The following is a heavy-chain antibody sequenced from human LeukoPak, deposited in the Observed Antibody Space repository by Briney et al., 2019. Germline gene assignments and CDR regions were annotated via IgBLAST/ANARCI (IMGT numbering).Heavy chain of an antibody. CDR2: ISGSGGST. V-gene: IGHV3-23*01. CDR1: EFTFSSYG. J-gene: IGHJ5*02. Sequence: GGSLRLSCAASEFTFSSYGMSWVRQAPGKGLEWVSAISGSGGSTYYADSVKGRFTISRDNSKNTLYLQMNSLRAEDTAVYYCAKDRVRFGENHWGQGTLVTVSS. D-gene: IGHD3-16*01. CDR3: AKDRVRFGENH.